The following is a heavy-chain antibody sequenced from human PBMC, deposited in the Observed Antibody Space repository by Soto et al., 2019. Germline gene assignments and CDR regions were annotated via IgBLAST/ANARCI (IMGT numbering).Heavy chain of an antibody. D-gene: IGHD3-16*02. V-gene: IGHV4-59*08. J-gene: IGHJ4*02. Sequence: PSETLSLTCTVSGGSISSYYWSWIRQPPGKGLEWIGYIYYSGSTNYNPSLKSRVTISVDTSKNQFSLKLSSVTAADTAVYYCARQSAVVDFDYWGKGTLVTVSS. CDR3: ARQSAVVDFDY. CDR1: GGSISSYY. CDR2: IYYSGST.